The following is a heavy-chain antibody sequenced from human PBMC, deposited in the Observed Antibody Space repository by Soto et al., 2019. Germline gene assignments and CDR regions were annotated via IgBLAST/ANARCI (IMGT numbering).Heavy chain of an antibody. V-gene: IGHV1-18*01. Sequence: QVQLVQSGPEVKKPGASVKVSCKASGNTFASHGFSWVRQAPGQGLEWMGWISGFNGKTNYALKFQGRVTLTTDTSTSTAYMELRSLRSGDTAVYFCARVDPRGVAVVRDYWGQGTLVTVSS. CDR2: ISGFNGKT. CDR3: ARVDPRGVAVVRDY. CDR1: GNTFASHG. D-gene: IGHD3-10*01. J-gene: IGHJ4*02.